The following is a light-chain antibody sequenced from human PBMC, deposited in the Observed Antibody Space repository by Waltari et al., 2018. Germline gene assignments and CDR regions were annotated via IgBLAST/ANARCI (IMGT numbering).Light chain of an antibody. CDR1: QSVGRS. Sequence: EILLTQSPGTLSLSPWEGATLSCRASQSVGRSLAWYQQKPGQPPRLLIFGTSNRATGIPDRFSGGGSGTDFSLTITRLEPEDVAVYYCQHYVSLPVTFGQGTKVEIK. CDR2: GTS. V-gene: IGKV3-20*01. J-gene: IGKJ1*01. CDR3: QHYVSLPVT.